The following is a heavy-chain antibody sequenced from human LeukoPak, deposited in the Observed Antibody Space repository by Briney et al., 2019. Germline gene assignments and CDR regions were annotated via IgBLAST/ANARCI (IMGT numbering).Heavy chain of an antibody. CDR1: GFSFSIYG. CDR2: ISSSGSTI. J-gene: IGHJ4*02. D-gene: IGHD3-10*01. Sequence: GGTLRLSCAASGFSFSIYGMNWVRQAPGKGLEWVSYISSSGSTIYYADSVKGRFTISRDNAKNSLYLQMNSLRAEDTAVYYCARVEWFGELLSLDYWGQGTLVTVSS. V-gene: IGHV3-48*04. CDR3: ARVEWFGELLSLDY.